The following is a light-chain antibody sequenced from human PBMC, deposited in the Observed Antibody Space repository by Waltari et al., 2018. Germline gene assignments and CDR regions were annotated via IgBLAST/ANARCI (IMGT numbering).Light chain of an antibody. CDR3: QSYDTSLSVV. Sequence: QSVLTQAPSMSGAPGQRVTISCTGSGSNIGAGFDVHWYQQLPRAAPKLLIYGSTCRSLGVPDRFFGSTSGTSASLVIIGLQPEDEAVYYCQSYDTSLSVVFGGGTKLTVL. V-gene: IGLV1-40*01. J-gene: IGLJ3*02. CDR1: GSNIGAGFD. CDR2: GST.